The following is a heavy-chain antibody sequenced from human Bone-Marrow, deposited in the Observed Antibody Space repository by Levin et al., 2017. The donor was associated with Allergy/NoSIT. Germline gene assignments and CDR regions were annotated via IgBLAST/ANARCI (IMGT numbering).Heavy chain of an antibody. J-gene: IGHJ6*04. Sequence: GESLKISCAASGFTFSSYTMSWVRQAPGKGLEWVSGISGSGLTSYYADSVKGRFTISRDNSKDTLHLQMESLRAEDTARYFCAKAMTFDTAGLYYYYYYYYAMDVWGEGTTVTVSS. CDR2: ISGSGLTS. CDR3: AKAMTFDTAGLYYYYYYYYAMDV. V-gene: IGHV3-23*01. CDR1: GFTFSSYT. D-gene: IGHD2/OR15-2a*01.